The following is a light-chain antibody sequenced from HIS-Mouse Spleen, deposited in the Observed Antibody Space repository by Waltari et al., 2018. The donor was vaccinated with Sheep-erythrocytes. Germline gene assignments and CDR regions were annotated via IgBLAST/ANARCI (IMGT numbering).Light chain of an antibody. CDR1: QGIRSY. Sequence: DIQLTQSPSFLSASVGDRVTITCRASQGIRSYFAWYQQKPGKAPKLLIYAASTLQSGVPSRFSGSGSGTEFTLTISSLQPEDFATYYCQQLNSYPPYTFGQGTKLEIK. J-gene: IGKJ2*01. CDR3: QQLNSYPPYT. V-gene: IGKV1-9*01. CDR2: AAS.